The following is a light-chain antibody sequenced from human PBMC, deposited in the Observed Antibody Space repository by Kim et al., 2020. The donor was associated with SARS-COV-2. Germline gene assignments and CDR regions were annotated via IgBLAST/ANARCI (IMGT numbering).Light chain of an antibody. CDR1: KLGDKY. V-gene: IGLV3-1*01. CDR3: QAWDSSTHNYV. J-gene: IGLJ1*01. Sequence: PGQPGGITGPGDKLGDKYVSWSQQKPGQSTVVVIYQDNQRPSGIPERFAGSNSGHTATLTISGTQAMDEADYYCQAWDSSTHNYVFGAGTKVTVL. CDR2: QDN.